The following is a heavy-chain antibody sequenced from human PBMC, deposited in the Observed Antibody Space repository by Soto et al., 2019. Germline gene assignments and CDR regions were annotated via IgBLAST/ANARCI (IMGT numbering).Heavy chain of an antibody. CDR3: AKDSLSSGYYSNGFDP. CDR1: VFTFSRYA. J-gene: IGHJ5*02. CDR2: ISGSGGST. Sequence: WWSLRLSCAASVFTFSRYAMSWFRQAPGKGLEWVSAISGSGGSTYYADSAKGRFTISRDKSKNTLYLQMNSLRAEDTAVYYCAKDSLSSGYYSNGFDPWGQGTLVTVSS. D-gene: IGHD3-22*01. V-gene: IGHV3-23*01.